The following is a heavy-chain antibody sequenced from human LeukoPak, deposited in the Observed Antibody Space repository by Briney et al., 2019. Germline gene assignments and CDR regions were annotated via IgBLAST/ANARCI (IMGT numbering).Heavy chain of an antibody. CDR1: GGSIRSYY. V-gene: IGHV4-59*08. CDR3: ASQRYTNGSFDF. Sequence: KPSETLSLTCTVSGGSIRSYYWSWVRQPPGKGLEWIGYFYHSGITNYNPSLKSRVTISVDTSKNQFSLKLSSVTAADTAISYCASQRYTNGSFDFWGQGTLVTVSS. D-gene: IGHD6-25*01. CDR2: FYHSGIT. J-gene: IGHJ4*02.